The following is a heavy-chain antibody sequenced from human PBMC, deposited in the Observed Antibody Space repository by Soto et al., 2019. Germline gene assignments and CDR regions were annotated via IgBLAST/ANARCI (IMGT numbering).Heavy chain of an antibody. Sequence: GGSLRLSCAASGFTFSSYDMHWVRQATGKGLEWVSAIGTAGDTYYPGSVKGRFTISRENAKNSLYLQMNSLRAGDTAVYYCARADLYYDILTGPFDYWGQGTLVTVSS. CDR2: IGTAGDT. CDR3: ARADLYYDILTGPFDY. D-gene: IGHD3-9*01. V-gene: IGHV3-13*01. CDR1: GFTFSSYD. J-gene: IGHJ4*02.